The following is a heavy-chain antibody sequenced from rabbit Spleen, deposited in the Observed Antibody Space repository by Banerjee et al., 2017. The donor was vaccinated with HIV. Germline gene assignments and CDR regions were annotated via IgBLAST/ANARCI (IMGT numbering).Heavy chain of an antibody. D-gene: IGHD6-1*01. CDR3: VRDLVTVGYGDAQYFNL. Sequence: EESGGGLVKPGASLTLTCTASGVSFSFSSYMCWVRQAPGKGLEWIACIYTGSSGSTYYASWVNGRFTISKTSSTTVTLQIGSLTAADTATYFCVRDLVTVGYGDAQYFNLWGPGTLVTVS. CDR1: GVSFSFSSY. V-gene: IGHV1S40*01. J-gene: IGHJ4*01. CDR2: IYTGSSGST.